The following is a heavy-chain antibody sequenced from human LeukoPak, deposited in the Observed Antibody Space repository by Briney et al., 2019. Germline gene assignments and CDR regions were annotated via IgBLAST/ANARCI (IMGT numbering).Heavy chain of an antibody. Sequence: SQTLSLTCAISGDSISSNSVTWNWIRQSPSRGLEWLGRTYYRSTWYNDYAVSVRGRITVNPDTSKNQFSLHLNSVTPEDTAVYYCARRLTQYDCFDPWGQGILVTVSS. CDR1: GDSISSNSVT. CDR3: ARRLTQYDCFDP. J-gene: IGHJ5*02. V-gene: IGHV6-1*01. CDR2: TYYRSTWYN. D-gene: IGHD2-2*01.